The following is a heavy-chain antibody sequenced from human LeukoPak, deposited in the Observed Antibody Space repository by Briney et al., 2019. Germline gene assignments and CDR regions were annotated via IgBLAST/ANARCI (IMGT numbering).Heavy chain of an antibody. CDR1: GGSFSGYY. Sequence: PSETLSLTCAVYGGSFSGYYWSWIRHPPRKGLEWIGYIYYSGSTNYNPALKSRVKITVDTSKNQFSLELSSVTAADTAVYYRARDTGFRWFDAWGQGTLVTVSS. CDR3: ARDTGFRWFDA. CDR2: IYYSGST. D-gene: IGHD2-8*02. J-gene: IGHJ5*02. V-gene: IGHV4-59*01.